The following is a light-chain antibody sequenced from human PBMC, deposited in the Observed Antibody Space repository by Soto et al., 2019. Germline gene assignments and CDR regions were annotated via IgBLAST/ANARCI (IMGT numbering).Light chain of an antibody. CDR3: QHYYNWPRT. CDR1: QSVSSN. V-gene: IGKV3-15*01. CDR2: DAS. Sequence: EIGLSQSPCTLSLSPGERATLPCRASQSVSSNLAWYQQKPGQAPRLLIYDASSMATGLPARFSGSGSGSEVTLTISSRQSEEFAVSYCQHYYNWPRTFGQGTKVDIK. J-gene: IGKJ1*01.